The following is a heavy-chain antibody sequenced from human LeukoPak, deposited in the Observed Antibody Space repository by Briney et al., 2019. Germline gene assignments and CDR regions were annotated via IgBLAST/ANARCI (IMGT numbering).Heavy chain of an antibody. J-gene: IGHJ4*02. CDR2: IRSKAYGGTT. CDR3: TSHDYGDYGGIY. Sequence: GGSLRLSCAASGFTFGDYAMSWVRQAPGKGLEWVGFIRSKAYGGTTEYAASVKGRFTISRDDSKSIAYLQMNSLKTEDTAVYYCTSHDYGDYGGIYWGQGTLVTVSS. D-gene: IGHD4-17*01. V-gene: IGHV3-49*04. CDR1: GFTFGDYA.